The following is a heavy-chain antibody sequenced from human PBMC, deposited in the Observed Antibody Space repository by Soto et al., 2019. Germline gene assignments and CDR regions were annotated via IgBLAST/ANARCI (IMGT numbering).Heavy chain of an antibody. CDR3: TTDSRTTMPEVRFDY. J-gene: IGHJ4*01. V-gene: IGHV3-15*07. CDR1: GFASSNAW. CDR2: IKSKTDGGSA. Sequence: GGSLRLSCAASGFASSNAWINWVRQAPGKGLQWVGRIKSKTDGGSADYAAPVKGRFAVSRDDSKNIVYLQMNSLKIEDTAVYYCTTDSRTTMPEVRFDYWGHGTLDTVSS. D-gene: IGHD3-10*01.